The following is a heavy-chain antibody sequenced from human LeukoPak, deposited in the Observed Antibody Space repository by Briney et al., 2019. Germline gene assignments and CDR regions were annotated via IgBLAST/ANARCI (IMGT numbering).Heavy chain of an antibody. CDR2: IYYSGST. V-gene: IGHV4-59*01. J-gene: IGHJ4*02. Sequence: SETLSLTCTVSGGSISSYYWSWIRQPPGKGLEWVGYIYYSGSTNYNPSLKSRVTISVDTSKNQFSLKLSSVTAADTALYYCARAYYDRSGYLDYWGEGTLVTVSS. D-gene: IGHD3-22*01. CDR3: ARAYYDRSGYLDY. CDR1: GGSISSYY.